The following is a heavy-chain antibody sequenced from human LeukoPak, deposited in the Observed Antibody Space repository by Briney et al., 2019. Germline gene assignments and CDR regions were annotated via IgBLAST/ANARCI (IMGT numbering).Heavy chain of an antibody. CDR2: IYYSGST. Sequence: SETLSLTCTVSGGSITSSSYYWGWIRQPPGKGLEWIGNIYYSGSTYYNPSLKSRVTISVDTSKNQFSLKLSSVTAADTAVYYCATSRSYGKFDYWGQGTLVTVSS. V-gene: IGHV4-39*07. CDR1: GGSITSSSYY. CDR3: ATSRSYGKFDY. D-gene: IGHD3-16*01. J-gene: IGHJ4*02.